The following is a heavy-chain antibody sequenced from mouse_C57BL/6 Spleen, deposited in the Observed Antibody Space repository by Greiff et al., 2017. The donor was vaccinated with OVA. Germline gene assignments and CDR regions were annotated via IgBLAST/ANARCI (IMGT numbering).Heavy chain of an antibody. CDR2: INPYNGGT. Sequence: EVKLMESGPVLVKPGASVKMSCKASGYTFTDYYMNWVKQSHGKSLEWIGFINPYNGGTSYNQKFKGKATLTVDKSSSTAYMEINSLTSEDSAVYYCARGDDGYYVDAMDYWGQGTSVTVSS. CDR3: ARGDDGYYVDAMDY. J-gene: IGHJ4*01. D-gene: IGHD2-3*01. CDR1: GYTFTDYY. V-gene: IGHV1-19*01.